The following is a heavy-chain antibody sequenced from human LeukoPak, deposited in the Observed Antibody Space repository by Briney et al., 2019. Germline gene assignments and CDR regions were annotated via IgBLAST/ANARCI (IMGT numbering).Heavy chain of an antibody. CDR3: ARGGLQLLAPLDY. V-gene: IGHV1-46*01. CDR2: INPSAGST. J-gene: IGHJ4*02. D-gene: IGHD5-18*01. Sequence: ASVKVSCKASGYTFTGYYMHWVRQAPGQGLEWMGIINPSAGSTSYAQKFQGRVTMTRDTSTSTVYMEPSSLRSEDTAVYYCARGGLQLLAPLDYWGQGTLVTVSS. CDR1: GYTFTGYY.